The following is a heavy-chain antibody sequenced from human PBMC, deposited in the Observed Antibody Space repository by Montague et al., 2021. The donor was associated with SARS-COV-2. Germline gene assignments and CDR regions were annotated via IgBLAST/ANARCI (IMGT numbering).Heavy chain of an antibody. CDR1: GGSTGSDY. CDR3: ARGWSFDP. Sequence: SETLSLTCTVSGGSTGSDYWNWIRQSPGKRPDWIGYVYYNGATKYKPSLQSRVTISIDTSENQFSLRPNSVTAADTAVYFCARGWSFDPWGQGRLVTVSS. V-gene: IGHV4-59*08. D-gene: IGHD6-19*01. CDR2: VYYNGAT. J-gene: IGHJ3*01.